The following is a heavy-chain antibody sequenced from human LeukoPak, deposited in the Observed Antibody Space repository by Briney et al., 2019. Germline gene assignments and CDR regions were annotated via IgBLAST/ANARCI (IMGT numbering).Heavy chain of an antibody. CDR3: ARHTSPTLWFDP. J-gene: IGHJ5*02. D-gene: IGHD2-2*01. CDR2: IYYSGST. Sequence: PSETLSLTCTVSGGSISSYYWSWIRQPPGKGLEWIGYIYYSGSTNYNPSPKSRVTISVDTSKNQFSLKLSSVTAADTAVYHCARHTSPTLWFDPWGQGTLVTVSS. CDR1: GGSISSYY. V-gene: IGHV4-59*01.